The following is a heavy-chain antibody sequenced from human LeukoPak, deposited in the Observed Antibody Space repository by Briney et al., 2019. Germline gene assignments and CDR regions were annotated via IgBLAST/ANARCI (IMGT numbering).Heavy chain of an antibody. Sequence: SETLSLTCIVSGGFISSSSYYWGWIRQPPGKGLEWIGSIYYSGSTYYDPSLKSRVTISIDTSKNQFSLKLNSVTAAATAVYYCARTFFDFWSASLTFFDYWGQGTLVTVSS. D-gene: IGHD3-3*01. J-gene: IGHJ4*02. CDR2: IYYSGST. V-gene: IGHV4-39*07. CDR1: GGFISSSSYY. CDR3: ARTFFDFWSASLTFFDY.